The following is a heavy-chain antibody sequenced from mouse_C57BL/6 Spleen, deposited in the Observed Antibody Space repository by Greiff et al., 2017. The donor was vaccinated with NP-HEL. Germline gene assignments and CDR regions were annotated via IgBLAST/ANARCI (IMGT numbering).Heavy chain of an antibody. D-gene: IGHD2-4*01. CDR2: INPNNGGT. V-gene: IGHV1-26*01. CDR3: ASFSYYDYDGSGFAY. J-gene: IGHJ3*01. Sequence: EVQLQQSGPELVKPGASVKISCKASGYTFTDYYMNWVKQSHGKSLEWIGDINPNNGGTSYNQKFKGKATLTVDKSSSTACMELRSLTSEDSAVYYGASFSYYDYDGSGFAYWGQGTLVTVSA. CDR1: GYTFTDYY.